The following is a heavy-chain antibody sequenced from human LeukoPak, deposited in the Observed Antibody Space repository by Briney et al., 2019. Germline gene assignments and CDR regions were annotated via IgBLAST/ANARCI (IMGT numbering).Heavy chain of an antibody. J-gene: IGHJ4*02. D-gene: IGHD1-26*01. Sequence: ASVKVSCKASGYTFTSYDINWVRQATGQGLEWMGWMDPNSGNTGYAQKFQGRVTMTRNTSISTAYMELSSLRSEDTAVYYCAGSPSGDSYYFDYWGQGTLVTVSS. CDR2: MDPNSGNT. V-gene: IGHV1-8*01. CDR1: GYTFTSYD. CDR3: AGSPSGDSYYFDY.